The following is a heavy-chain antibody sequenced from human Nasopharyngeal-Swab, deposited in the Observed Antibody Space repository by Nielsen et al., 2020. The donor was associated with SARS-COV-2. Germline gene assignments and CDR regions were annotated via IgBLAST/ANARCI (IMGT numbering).Heavy chain of an antibody. Sequence: GESLKISCAASGFTFSSYAMSWVRQAPGEGLEWVSAISGSGNNTYYADSVKGRFTISRDNSKNMLYVQMNSLRAEDTAVYYCASVRLGYCSGGSCYSDYYWGQGTLVTVSS. J-gene: IGHJ4*02. V-gene: IGHV3-23*01. CDR3: ASVRLGYCSGGSCYSDYY. D-gene: IGHD2-15*01. CDR1: GFTFSSYA. CDR2: ISGSGNNT.